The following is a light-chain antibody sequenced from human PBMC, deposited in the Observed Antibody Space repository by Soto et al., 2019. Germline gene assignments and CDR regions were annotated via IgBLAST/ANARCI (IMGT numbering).Light chain of an antibody. J-gene: IGLJ1*01. Sequence: SVLTQPPSASGTRGQRVTISCSGSSSNIGINTVNWYQQVPGTAPKLLIYTDNQRPSGVPDRFSGSKSGTSASLAISGLQSEDGADYYCAAWDDSLNGLYVFGTGTKVTAL. V-gene: IGLV1-44*01. CDR1: SSNIGINT. CDR3: AAWDDSLNGLYV. CDR2: TDN.